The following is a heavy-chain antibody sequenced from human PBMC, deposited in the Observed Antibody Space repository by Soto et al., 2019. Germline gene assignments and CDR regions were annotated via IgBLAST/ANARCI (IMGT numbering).Heavy chain of an antibody. CDR3: TRDPKSPLSGMDV. Sequence: GGSLRLSCTASGFTFGDYAMSWFRQAPGKGLEWVGFIRSKAYGGTTEYAASVKGRFTISRDDSKSIAYLQMNSLKTEDTAVYYCTRDPKSPLSGMDVWGQGTTVTVSS. CDR2: IRSKAYGGTT. CDR1: GFTFGDYA. V-gene: IGHV3-49*03. J-gene: IGHJ6*02.